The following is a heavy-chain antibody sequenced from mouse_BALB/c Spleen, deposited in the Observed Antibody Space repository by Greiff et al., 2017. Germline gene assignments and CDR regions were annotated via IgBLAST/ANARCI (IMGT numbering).Heavy chain of an antibody. J-gene: IGHJ4*01. V-gene: IGHV5-6*01. Sequence: EVQLVESGGDLVKPGGSLKLSCAASGFTFSSYGMSWVRQTPDKRLEWVATISSGGSYTYYPDSVTGRFTISRDNAKNTLYLQMSSLKSEDTAMYYCARQENWDDAMDYWGQGTSVTVSS. CDR1: GFTFSSYG. CDR2: ISSGGSYT. D-gene: IGHD4-1*01. CDR3: ARQENWDDAMDY.